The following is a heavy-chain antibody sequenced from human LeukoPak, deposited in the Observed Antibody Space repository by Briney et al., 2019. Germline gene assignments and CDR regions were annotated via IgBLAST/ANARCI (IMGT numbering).Heavy chain of an antibody. Sequence: SETLSLTCAVYGGSFSGYYWSWIRQPPGKGLEWIGEINHSGSTNYNPSLKSRVTISVDTSKNQFSLKLSSVTAADTAVYYCASRNQYCGGDCFWAFDIWGQGTMVTVSS. CDR2: INHSGST. D-gene: IGHD2-21*02. CDR1: GGSFSGYY. V-gene: IGHV4-34*01. J-gene: IGHJ3*02. CDR3: ASRNQYCGGDCFWAFDI.